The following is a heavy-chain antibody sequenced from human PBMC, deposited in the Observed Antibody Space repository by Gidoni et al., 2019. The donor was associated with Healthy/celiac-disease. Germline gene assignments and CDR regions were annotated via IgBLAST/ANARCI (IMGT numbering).Heavy chain of an antibody. CDR2: ISGSGGST. CDR3: AKSDQVLWWDWFDP. CDR1: GFTFSSYA. Sequence: EVRLLESGGGLVQPGGSLRLSCAASGFTFSSYAMSWVRQAPGKGLEWVSVISGSGGSTYYADSVKGRFTISRDNSKNTLYLQMNSLRVEDTAVYYCAKSDQVLWWDWFDPWGQGTLVTVSS. J-gene: IGHJ5*02. D-gene: IGHD2-2*01. V-gene: IGHV3-23*01.